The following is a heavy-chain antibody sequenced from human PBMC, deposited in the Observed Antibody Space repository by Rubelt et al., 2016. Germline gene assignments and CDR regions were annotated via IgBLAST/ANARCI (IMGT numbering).Heavy chain of an antibody. J-gene: IGHJ4*02. V-gene: IGHV1-69*01. Sequence: QVQLVQSGAEVKKPGSSVKVSSKASGGTFSSYAISWVRQAPGQGLEWMGGIIPIFGTANYAKKFQGRGTISAEESTSTAYMEQSSLRSDDTAVYYCARGYGSGSYTEYWGQGTLVTVSS. D-gene: IGHD3-10*01. CDR3: ARGYGSGSYTEY. CDR2: IIPIFGTA. CDR1: GGTFSSYA.